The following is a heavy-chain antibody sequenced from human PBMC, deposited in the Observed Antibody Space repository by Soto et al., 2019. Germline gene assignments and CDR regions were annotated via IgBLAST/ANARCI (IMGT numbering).Heavy chain of an antibody. V-gene: IGHV3-33*01. CDR1: GFTFSSYG. CDR3: ARGQLDDSSGGFDY. Sequence: QVQLVESGGGVVQPGRSLRLSCAASGFTFSSYGMHWVRQAPGKGLEWVATIWYDGSNKYYADFVKGRFTISRDDSKNTLYRHMNSRRAEDTAVYYCARGQLDDSSGGFDYWGQGTLVTVSS. J-gene: IGHJ4*02. CDR2: IWYDGSNK. D-gene: IGHD3-22*01.